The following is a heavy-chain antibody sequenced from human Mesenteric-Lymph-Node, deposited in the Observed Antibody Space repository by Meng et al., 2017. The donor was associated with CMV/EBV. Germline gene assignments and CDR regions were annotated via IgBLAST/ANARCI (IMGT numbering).Heavy chain of an antibody. CDR2: IIPMINIG. J-gene: IGHJ6*02. CDR1: GGTFSTSP. Sequence: SVKVSCKTSGGTFSTSPISWVRQAPGRGLEWMGRIIPMINIGDYAQRFQGRVTITADKSTSTAYMELRSLRSDDTAMYYCAREGELAARRYYYYYYGMDVWGQGTTVTVSS. CDR3: AREGELAARRYYYYYYGMDV. D-gene: IGHD6-6*01. V-gene: IGHV1-69*04.